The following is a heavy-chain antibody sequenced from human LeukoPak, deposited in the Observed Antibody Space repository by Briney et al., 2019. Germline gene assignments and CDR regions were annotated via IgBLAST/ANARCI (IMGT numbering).Heavy chain of an antibody. Sequence: GGSLRLSCAASGFTFSSYAMSWVRQAPGKGLEWVSAITGSGVGTYDADSVKGRFTISRDNSKNTLSLQMNSLRAEDTAVYYCAKLPTYYYDSSGYYHFDYWGQGTLVTVSS. J-gene: IGHJ4*02. CDR3: AKLPTYYYDSSGYYHFDY. CDR2: ITGSGVGT. CDR1: GFTFSSYA. D-gene: IGHD3-22*01. V-gene: IGHV3-23*01.